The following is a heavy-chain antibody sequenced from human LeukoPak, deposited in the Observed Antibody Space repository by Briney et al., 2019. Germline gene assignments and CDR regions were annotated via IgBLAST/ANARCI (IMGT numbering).Heavy chain of an antibody. CDR3: ASSGNQVDYFDY. D-gene: IGHD1-26*01. CDR1: GGTFSSYA. J-gene: IGHJ4*02. V-gene: IGHV1-69*04. Sequence: SVKVSCKASGGTFSSYAISWVRQAPGQGLEWMGRIIPILGIANYAQKFQGRVTITADKSTSTAYMELSSLRSEDTAVYYCASSGNQVDYFDYWGQGTLVTVSS. CDR2: IIPILGIA.